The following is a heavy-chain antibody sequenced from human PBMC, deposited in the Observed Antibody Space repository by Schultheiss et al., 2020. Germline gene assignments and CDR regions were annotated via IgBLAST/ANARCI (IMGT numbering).Heavy chain of an antibody. V-gene: IGHV4-59*08. CDR2: INYSGST. D-gene: IGHD2-2*01. CDR3: ASSDSDCSSTSCYLTRYYYYYYGMDV. Sequence: SETLSLTCTVSGGSISSYYWSWIRQPPGKGLEWIGYINYSGSTYYKPSLKSRVTISVDTSKNQFSLKLSSVTAADTAVYYCASSDSDCSSTSCYLTRYYYYYYGMDVWGQGTTVTVSS. CDR1: GGSISSYY. J-gene: IGHJ6*02.